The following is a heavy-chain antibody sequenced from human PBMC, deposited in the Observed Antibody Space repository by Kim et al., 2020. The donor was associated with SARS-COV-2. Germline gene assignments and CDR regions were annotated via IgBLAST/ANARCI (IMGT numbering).Heavy chain of an antibody. J-gene: IGHJ3*02. D-gene: IGHD6-19*01. V-gene: IGHV4-59*09. Sequence: NPSLKSRVTISVDTSKNQFSLKLSSVTAADTAVYYCASGIAVAPYGAFDIWGQGTMVTVSS. CDR3: ASGIAVAPYGAFDI.